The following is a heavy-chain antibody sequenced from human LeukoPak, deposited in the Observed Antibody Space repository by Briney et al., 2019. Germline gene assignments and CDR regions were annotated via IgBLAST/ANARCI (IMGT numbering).Heavy chain of an antibody. Sequence: SETLSLTCTVSDGSISSYYWNWFRQPPGKGLEWIGHIYYTGTTHYDPSLKSRVSISIDTSKNQFSLKLSSVTAADTAVYYCARGADSSSWYGVNYYYYGMDVWGQGTTVTVSS. D-gene: IGHD6-13*01. CDR2: IYYTGTT. CDR1: DGSISSYY. V-gene: IGHV4-59*01. J-gene: IGHJ6*02. CDR3: ARGADSSSWYGVNYYYYGMDV.